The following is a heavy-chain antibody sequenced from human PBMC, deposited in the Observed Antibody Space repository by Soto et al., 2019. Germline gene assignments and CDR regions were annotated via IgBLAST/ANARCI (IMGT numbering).Heavy chain of an antibody. CDR1: GLTFSDHY. V-gene: IGHV3-72*01. CDR2: SRNKAKSYTT. Sequence: EVQLVESGGVLVQPGGSLRLSCVASGLTFSDHYMDWVRQAPGKGLEWVGRSRNKAKSYTTDYAASVKGRFTISRDDSKSSGYLQMNSLETEDTAVYYCVRAAGSGTTHFDYWGQGTLVTVSS. CDR3: VRAAGSGTTHFDY. D-gene: IGHD1-7*01. J-gene: IGHJ4*02.